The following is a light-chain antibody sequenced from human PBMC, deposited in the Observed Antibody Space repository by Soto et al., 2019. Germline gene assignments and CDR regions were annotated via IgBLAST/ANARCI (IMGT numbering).Light chain of an antibody. J-gene: IGKJ5*01. CDR2: GTS. CDR3: QQYGNSPIT. CDR1: QSVSNSF. Sequence: EIVLTQAPGTLSLSPGERATLSCGASQSVSNSFLAWYQQKPGQAPRLLIYGTSSRATGIPDRFSGSGSGTDFTLTISRLEPEDFAVYYCQQYGNSPITFGQGTRLENK. V-gene: IGKV3-20*01.